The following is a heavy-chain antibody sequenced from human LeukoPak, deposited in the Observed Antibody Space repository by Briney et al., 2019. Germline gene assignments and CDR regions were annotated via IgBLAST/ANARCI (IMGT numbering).Heavy chain of an antibody. V-gene: IGHV3-74*01. J-gene: IGHJ4*02. D-gene: IGHD3-10*01. Sequence: SGGSLRLSCAASGFAFNTYWMHWVRQVPGKGLVWVSRIRGDGTNPIYADSVKGRFTISRDNAKNTLYLQMNSLRAEDTAVYYCAKEGFRPLLCFGELSSSDYWGQGTLVTVSS. CDR3: AKEGFRPLLCFGELSSSDY. CDR2: IRGDGTNP. CDR1: GFAFNTYW.